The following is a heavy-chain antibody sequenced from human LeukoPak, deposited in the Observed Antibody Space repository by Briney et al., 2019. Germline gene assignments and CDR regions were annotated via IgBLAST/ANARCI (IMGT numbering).Heavy chain of an antibody. D-gene: IGHD3-10*01. CDR1: GFTFSSYG. V-gene: IGHV3-30*18. CDR2: LSYDGSNK. J-gene: IGHJ4*02. Sequence: GGSLRLSCAASGFTFSSYGMHWVRQAPGKGLEWVAVLSYDGSNKYYADSVKGRFTISRDNSKNTLYLQMNSLRAEDTAVYYCAKWAYYGSGSYYDYWGQGTLVTVSS. CDR3: AKWAYYGSGSYYDY.